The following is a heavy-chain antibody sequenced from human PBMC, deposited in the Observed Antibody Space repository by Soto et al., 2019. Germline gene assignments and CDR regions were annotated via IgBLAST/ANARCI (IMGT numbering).Heavy chain of an antibody. CDR1: GGSVSSSNW. Sequence: SETLSLTCIVSGGSVSSSNWWSWVRQPPGKGLEWIGEIYHSGSTTYNPPLKSRATISVDKSENQFSLRLKSVTAADTAVYYCASVGSDYDNSGYYLPLGPGTLVTVSS. J-gene: IGHJ5*02. CDR2: IYHSGST. D-gene: IGHD3-22*01. V-gene: IGHV4-4*02. CDR3: ASVGSDYDNSGYYLP.